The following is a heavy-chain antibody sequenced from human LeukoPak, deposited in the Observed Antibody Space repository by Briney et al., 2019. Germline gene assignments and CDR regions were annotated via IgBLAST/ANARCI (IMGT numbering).Heavy chain of an antibody. CDR1: GFSFSVYW. CDR3: ARRGMITFGGVIVIPRREFDY. J-gene: IGHJ4*02. V-gene: IGHV3-74*01. Sequence: GGSLRLSCAASGFSFSVYWMHWVRQAPGKGPVWVSRIKTDGSITDYADSVKGRFTISRDNAKNTVYLQMNSLRAEDTAVYYCARRGMITFGGVIVIPRREFDYWGQGTLVTVSS. D-gene: IGHD3-16*02. CDR2: IKTDGSIT.